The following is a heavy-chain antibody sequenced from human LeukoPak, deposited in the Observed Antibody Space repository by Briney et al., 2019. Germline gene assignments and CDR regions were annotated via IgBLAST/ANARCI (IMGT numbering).Heavy chain of an antibody. Sequence: PGGSLRLSCAASGFTFSNYAMHRVRQAPGKGLEWVAVISYDGSNKYYADSLQGRFTISRDNSKNTLYLQMNSLSSEDTAVYYCASSAVTTEDTVDCWGQGTLVTVSS. J-gene: IGHJ4*02. D-gene: IGHD4-17*01. CDR1: GFTFSNYA. CDR2: ISYDGSNK. V-gene: IGHV3-30*04. CDR3: ASSAVTTEDTVDC.